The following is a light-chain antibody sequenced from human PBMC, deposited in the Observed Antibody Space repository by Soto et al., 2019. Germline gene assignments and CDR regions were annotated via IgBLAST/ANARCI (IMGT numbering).Light chain of an antibody. CDR1: NSDVGSYNL. CDR2: EVT. J-gene: IGLJ1*01. Sequence: QSARTQPAAVSGSPRQSITISCTGTNSDVGSYNLVSWFQQHPGKAPKLVIYEVTKRPSGVSDRFSGSQSGHTASLTISGLKAEDEADYYCFSYAGDSVYVFGTGTKVTVL. CDR3: FSYAGDSVYV. V-gene: IGLV2-23*02.